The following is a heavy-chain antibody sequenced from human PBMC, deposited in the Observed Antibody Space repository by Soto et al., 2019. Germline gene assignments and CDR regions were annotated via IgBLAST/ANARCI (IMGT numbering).Heavy chain of an antibody. V-gene: IGHV1-69*13. CDR2: IIPIFGTA. CDR1: GYIFSDYG. Sequence: ASVKVSCKASGYIFSDYGINWVRQAPGQGLEWMGGIIPIFGTANYAQKFQGRVTITADESTSTAYMELSSLRSEDTAVYYCARSPGGDRTYTPYYYYYYGMDVWGQGTTVTVSS. CDR3: ARSPGGDRTYTPYYYYYYGMDV. J-gene: IGHJ6*02. D-gene: IGHD2-21*02.